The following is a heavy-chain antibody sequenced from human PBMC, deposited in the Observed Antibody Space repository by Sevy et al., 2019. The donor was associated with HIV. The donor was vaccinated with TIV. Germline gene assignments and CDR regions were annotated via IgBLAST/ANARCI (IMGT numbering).Heavy chain of an antibody. CDR2: IYYSGST. CDR1: GGSISSGGYY. D-gene: IGHD3-3*01. CDR3: ARGYYDFWSGYYTATSRYYYYYGMDV. V-gene: IGHV4-31*03. Sequence: SETLSLTCTVSGGSISSGGYYWSWIRQHPGKGLEWIGYIYYSGSTYYYPSLKSRVTISVDTSKNQFSLKLSSVTAADTAVYYCARGYYDFWSGYYTATSRYYYYYGMDVWGQGTTVTVSS. J-gene: IGHJ6*02.